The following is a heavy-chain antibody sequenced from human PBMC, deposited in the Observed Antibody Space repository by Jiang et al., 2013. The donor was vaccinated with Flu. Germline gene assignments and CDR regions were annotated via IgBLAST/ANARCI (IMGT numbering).Heavy chain of an antibody. CDR1: GASISPYY. D-gene: IGHD1-26*01. J-gene: IGHJ3*01. Sequence: LLKPSETLSLTCNVTGASISPYYWSWMRQPPGRGLEWIGHVFFTGTTSYNPSLKSRLSISVDVSRKQLSLNLDSATATDTAIYYCARGEGATGMVYDVWGPGTTVIVSS. CDR3: ARGEGATGMVYDV. V-gene: IGHV4-59*13. CDR2: VFFTGTT.